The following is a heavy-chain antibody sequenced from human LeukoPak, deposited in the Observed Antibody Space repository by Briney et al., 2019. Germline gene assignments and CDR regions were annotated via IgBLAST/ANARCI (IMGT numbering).Heavy chain of an antibody. CDR1: GGSFSGYY. J-gene: IGHJ4*02. V-gene: IGHV4-34*01. CDR2: INHSGST. Sequence: PSETLSLTCAVYGGSFSGYYWSWIRQPPRKGLEWIGEINHSGSTNYNPSLKSRVTISVDTSKNQFSLKLSSVTAADTAVYYCARGGIKWSGYSNGFDYWGQGTLVTVSS. D-gene: IGHD3-3*01. CDR3: ARGGIKWSGYSNGFDY.